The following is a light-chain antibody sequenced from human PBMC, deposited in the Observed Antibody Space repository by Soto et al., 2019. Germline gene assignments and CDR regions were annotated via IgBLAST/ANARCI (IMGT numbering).Light chain of an antibody. Sequence: QSVLTQPPSVSGAPGQRVTISCTGSSSNIGAGYDVHWYQQLPGTAPKLLIYRKNQRPSGVPDRFSGSRSGTSGSLAISGVRSEDEADYYCATWDDGLSGVVFGGGTKLTV. J-gene: IGLJ2*01. CDR1: SSNIGAGYD. CDR2: RKN. CDR3: ATWDDGLSGVV. V-gene: IGLV1-40*01.